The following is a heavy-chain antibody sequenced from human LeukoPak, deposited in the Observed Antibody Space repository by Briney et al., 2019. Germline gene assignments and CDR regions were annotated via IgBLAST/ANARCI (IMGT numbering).Heavy chain of an antibody. D-gene: IGHD3-10*01. V-gene: IGHV4-34*01. Sequence: SETLSLTCTVSGCSISSGYSWSWIRQPPGKGVEWIGEINHSGSTNYNPSLKSRVTISVDTSKNQFSLKLSSVTAADTAVYYCARGVGSGIRPYPLSYWGQGTLVIVSS. J-gene: IGHJ4*02. CDR3: ARGVGSGIRPYPLSY. CDR1: GCSISSGYS. CDR2: INHSGST.